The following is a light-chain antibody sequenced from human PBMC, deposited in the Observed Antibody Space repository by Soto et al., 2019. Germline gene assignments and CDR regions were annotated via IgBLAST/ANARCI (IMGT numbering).Light chain of an antibody. CDR3: QQYGSSPYT. CDR2: GTF. J-gene: IGKJ2*01. Sequence: EIGLTQSPGTLSLSPGERATLSCRAIESISSKSLAWYQQKPGQAPRLLIYGTFNRATGIPDRFSGSGSGTDFTLTISRLEPEEFAVYFCQQYGSSPYTFGQWTKLEI. CDR1: ESISSKS. V-gene: IGKV3-20*01.